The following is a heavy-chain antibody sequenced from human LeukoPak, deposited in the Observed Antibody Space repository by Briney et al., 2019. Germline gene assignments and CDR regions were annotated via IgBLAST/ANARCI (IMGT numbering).Heavy chain of an antibody. CDR1: GFTFSSYS. Sequence: QPGGSLRLSCAASGFTFSSYSMNWVRQAPGKGLEWVSYISSSSSTIYYADSVKGRFTISRDNAKNSLYLQMNSLRAEDTAVYYCARDKGTVTPRGYYYYMDVWGRGTTVTVSS. J-gene: IGHJ6*03. CDR2: ISSSSSTI. V-gene: IGHV3-48*01. CDR3: ARDKGTVTPRGYYYYMDV. D-gene: IGHD4-11*01.